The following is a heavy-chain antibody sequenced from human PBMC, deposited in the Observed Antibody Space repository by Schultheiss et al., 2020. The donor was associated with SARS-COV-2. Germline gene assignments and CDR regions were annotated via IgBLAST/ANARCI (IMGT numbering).Heavy chain of an antibody. CDR3: ARSRIAARPTPARDYYYYGMDV. J-gene: IGHJ6*02. D-gene: IGHD6-6*01. CDR2: IYYSGST. CDR1: GGSISSYY. V-gene: IGHV4-59*12. Sequence: SETLSLTCTVSGGSISSYYWSWIRQPPGKGLEWIGYIYYSGSTNYNPSLKSRVTMSVDTSKNQFSLKLSSVTAADTAVYYCARSRIAARPTPARDYYYYGMDVWGQGTTVTVSS.